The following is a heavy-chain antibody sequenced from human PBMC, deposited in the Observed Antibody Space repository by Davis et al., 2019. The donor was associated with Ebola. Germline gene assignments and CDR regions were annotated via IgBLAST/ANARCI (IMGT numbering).Heavy chain of an antibody. CDR2: IKQDGSEK. Sequence: GESLKIPCAASGFTFSSYWMIWVRQAPGKGLEWVANIKQDGSEKYYVDSVKGRFTISRDNAKNSLYLQMNSLRAEDTAAYYCTRGVDRAFDIWGQGTMVTVSS. V-gene: IGHV3-7*03. J-gene: IGHJ3*02. CDR1: GFTFSSYW. CDR3: TRGVDRAFDI.